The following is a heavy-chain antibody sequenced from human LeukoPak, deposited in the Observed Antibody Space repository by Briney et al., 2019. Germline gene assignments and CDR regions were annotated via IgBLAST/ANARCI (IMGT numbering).Heavy chain of an antibody. CDR2: ISGSGGR. J-gene: IGHJ4*02. Sequence: PGGSLRLSCAASGFTFSSFAMSWVRQAPGKGLEWVSTISGSGGRYYADSVKGRFTISRDNSKNTLYLQMNSLRAEDTAVYYCARDHYYGSGIDYWGQGTLVTVSS. D-gene: IGHD3-10*01. CDR1: GFTFSSFA. V-gene: IGHV3-23*01. CDR3: ARDHYYGSGIDY.